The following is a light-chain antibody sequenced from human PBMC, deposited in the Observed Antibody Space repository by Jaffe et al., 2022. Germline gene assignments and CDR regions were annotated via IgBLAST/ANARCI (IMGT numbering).Light chain of an antibody. Sequence: DIQMTQSPSSLSASVGDRVTITCRANQTIRSHLNWYQQKPGKAPRLLIYATSRLQSGVPPRFSGSGSGTDFTLTINSLQPEDFATYYCQQSASALMYTFGQGTKLEIK. J-gene: IGKJ2*01. V-gene: IGKV1-39*01. CDR1: QTIRSH. CDR2: ATS. CDR3: QQSASALMYT.